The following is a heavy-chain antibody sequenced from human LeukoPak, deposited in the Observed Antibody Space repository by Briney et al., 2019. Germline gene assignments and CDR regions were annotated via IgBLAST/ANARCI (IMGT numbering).Heavy chain of an antibody. D-gene: IGHD3-10*01. V-gene: IGHV3-21*01. CDR3: ARDVRGSGSYPTYYYSGMDV. J-gene: IGHJ6*02. Sequence: GGSLRLSCAASGFTFSSYNMNWVRQAPGKGLEWVSSITDISNYIYYADSVKGRFTISRDNAENSLSLQMNSLTAEDTAVYYCARDVRGSGSYPTYYYSGMDVWGQGTTVTVSS. CDR1: GFTFSSYN. CDR2: ITDISNYI.